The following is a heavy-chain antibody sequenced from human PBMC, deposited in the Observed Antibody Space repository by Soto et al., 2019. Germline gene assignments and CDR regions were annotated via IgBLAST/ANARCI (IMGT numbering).Heavy chain of an antibody. V-gene: IGHV3-21*01. CDR1: GFTFLSFT. J-gene: IGHJ5*02. D-gene: IGHD6-13*01. Sequence: WGSLRLSCAASGFTFLSFTINWARHSPFKGLEWVSTISSNSAYIYYTDALRGRFTISRDNAKNSLHLQMNSLRAEDTAVYYCTRDASRDSSARGWFDPWGPGTLVTVSS. CDR3: TRDASRDSSARGWFDP. CDR2: ISSNSAYI.